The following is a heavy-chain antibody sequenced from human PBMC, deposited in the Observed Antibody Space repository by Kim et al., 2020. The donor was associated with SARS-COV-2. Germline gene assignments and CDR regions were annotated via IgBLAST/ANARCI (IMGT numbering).Heavy chain of an antibody. Sequence: SRVTISVDTSKNPFSLKLSSVTAADTAVYYCARHGAVLRYFDWLLHPYDYWGQGTLVTVSS. D-gene: IGHD3-9*01. CDR3: ARHGAVLRYFDWLLHPYDY. J-gene: IGHJ4*02. V-gene: IGHV4-39*01.